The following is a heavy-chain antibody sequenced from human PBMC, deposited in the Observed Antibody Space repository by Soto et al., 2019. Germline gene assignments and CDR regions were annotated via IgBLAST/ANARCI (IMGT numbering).Heavy chain of an antibody. V-gene: IGHV1-69*13. D-gene: IGHD3-16*01. J-gene: IGHJ6*02. CDR3: ARADAGDYYYYYYGMDV. CDR2: IIPIFGTA. Sequence: ASVKVSCKASGGTFSSYAISWVRQAPGQGLEWMGGIIPIFGTANYAQKFQGRVTITADESTSTAYMELSSLRSEDTAVYYCARADAGDYYYYYYGMDVWGQGTTVTVSS. CDR1: GGTFSSYA.